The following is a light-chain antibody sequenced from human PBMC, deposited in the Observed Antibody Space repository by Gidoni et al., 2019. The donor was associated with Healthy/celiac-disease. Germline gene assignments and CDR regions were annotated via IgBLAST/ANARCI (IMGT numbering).Light chain of an antibody. J-gene: IGLJ1*01. V-gene: IGLV2-14*03. CDR3: SSYTSSSRPI. CDR2: DVS. CDR1: SSDVGGYNY. Sequence: QSALTQPASVSGSPGPSITISCTGTSSDVGGYNYVSWYQQHPGKAPKLMIYDVSNRPSGVSNRFSGSKSGNTASLTISGLQAEDEADYYCSSYTSSSRPIFGTGTKVTVL.